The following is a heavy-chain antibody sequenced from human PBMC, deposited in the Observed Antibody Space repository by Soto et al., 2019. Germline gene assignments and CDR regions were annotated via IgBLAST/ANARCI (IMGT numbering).Heavy chain of an antibody. CDR2: FNPEDDEM. J-gene: IGHJ4*02. Sequence: SAVKASCKVSGYTLAELSMHWVRQAPGKGLEWMGGFNPEDDEMIYAQKFQGRLSMTEDTSTDTASMELSSLGSEDTAMYYCWTGIKVPGAIIPYLFANRGQGTHVTLAS. CDR1: GYTLAELS. D-gene: IGHD3-9*01. V-gene: IGHV1-24*01. CDR3: WTGIKVPGAIIPYLFAN.